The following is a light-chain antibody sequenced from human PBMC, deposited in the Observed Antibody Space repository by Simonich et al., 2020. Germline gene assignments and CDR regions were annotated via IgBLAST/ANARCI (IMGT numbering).Light chain of an antibody. CDR1: SSDVGGYNY. J-gene: IGLJ2*01. V-gene: IGLV2-14*01. CDR3: SSYTSSSTLV. CDR2: DVS. Sequence: QSALTQPASVSGSPGQSITISCTGTSSDVGGYNYVSWYQQHPDKAPKLMIYDVSKRPSVVSTRFSGSKSGNTASLTISGLQAEDEADYYCSSYTSSSTLVFGGGTKLTVL.